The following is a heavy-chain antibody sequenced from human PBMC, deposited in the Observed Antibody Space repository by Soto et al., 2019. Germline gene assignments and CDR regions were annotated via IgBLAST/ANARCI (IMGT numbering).Heavy chain of an antibody. CDR3: ATIVVVASTMRDDAFDI. Sequence: QVQLQQWGTGQLKSSETLSLTCAVNGGSFSGYYWSWIHQPPGKGLEWIGEIHHSGSTNYNPSLKSRVTISLDTSKNQFSLKLNSVTAADTAVYYCATIVVVASTMRDDAFDIWGQGTMVTVSS. V-gene: IGHV4-34*01. D-gene: IGHD2-2*01. CDR2: IHHSGST. CDR1: GGSFSGYY. J-gene: IGHJ3*02.